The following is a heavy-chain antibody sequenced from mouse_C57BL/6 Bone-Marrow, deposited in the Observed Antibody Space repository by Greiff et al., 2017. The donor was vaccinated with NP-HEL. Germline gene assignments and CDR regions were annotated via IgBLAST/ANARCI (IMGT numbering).Heavy chain of an antibody. V-gene: IGHV5-16*01. D-gene: IGHD2-4*01. CDR2: INYDGSST. J-gene: IGHJ4*01. CDR3: AREGGLRRRTYAMDY. Sequence: EVKLVESEGGLVQPGSSMKLSCTASGFTFSDYYMAWVRQVPEKGLEWVANINYDGSSTYYLDSLKSRFIISRDNAKNILYLRMRSLKSEDTATYYCAREGGLRRRTYAMDYWGQGTSVTVSS. CDR1: GFTFSDYY.